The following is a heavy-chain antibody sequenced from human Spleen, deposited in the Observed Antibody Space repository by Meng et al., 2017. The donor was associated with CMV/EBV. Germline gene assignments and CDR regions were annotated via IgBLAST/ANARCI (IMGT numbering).Heavy chain of an antibody. Sequence: ASVKVSCKASGYTFTGYYMHWVRQAPGQGLEWMGWINPNSGGTNYAQKFQGRVTMTRDTSISTAYMELNRLRSEDTAVYYCARVRGTVVTPWADGYYFDYWGQGTLVTVSS. J-gene: IGHJ4*02. CDR3: ARVRGTVVTPWADGYYFDY. CDR1: GYTFTGYY. D-gene: IGHD4-23*01. V-gene: IGHV1-2*02. CDR2: INPNSGGT.